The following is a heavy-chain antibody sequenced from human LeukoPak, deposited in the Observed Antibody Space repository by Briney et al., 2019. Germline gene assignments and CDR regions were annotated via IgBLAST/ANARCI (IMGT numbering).Heavy chain of an antibody. CDR3: ARWPIVEDYDSSGYYSDAFDI. V-gene: IGHV3-30-3*01. D-gene: IGHD3-22*01. J-gene: IGHJ3*02. CDR2: ISYDGSNK. Sequence: GGSLRLSCAASGFTVSSNYMSWVRQAPGKGLEWVTCISYDGSNKYYADSVKGRFTISRDNSKNTLYLQMNSLRTEDTAVYYCARWPIVEDYDSSGYYSDAFDIWGQGTMVTVSS. CDR1: GFTVSSNY.